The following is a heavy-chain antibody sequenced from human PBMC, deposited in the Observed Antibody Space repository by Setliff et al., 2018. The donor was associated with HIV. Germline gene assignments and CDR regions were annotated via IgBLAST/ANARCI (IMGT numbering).Heavy chain of an antibody. CDR2: IIPILGIA. CDR3: ARDRLNYYDSSGHDY. V-gene: IGHV1-69*10. J-gene: IGHJ4*02. CDR1: GGTFSSYA. Sequence: SVKVSCKASGGTFSSYAISWVRQAPGQGLEWMGGIIPILGIANYAQKFQGRVTITADASTSTDYMELSSLRSEDTAVYYCARDRLNYYDSSGHDYWGQGTLVTVS. D-gene: IGHD3-22*01.